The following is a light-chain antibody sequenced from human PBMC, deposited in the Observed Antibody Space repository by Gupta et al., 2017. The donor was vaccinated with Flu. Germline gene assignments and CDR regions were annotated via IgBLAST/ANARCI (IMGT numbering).Light chain of an antibody. CDR2: GAS. Sequence: ATLSVSPGERATLSCWASQSLSNNLAWYQQRPGQAPRLLIYGASTRATGIPARFSGSGSGTEFTLTISSLQSEDFAVYYCQQYKNWPPYTFGQGTKLEIK. J-gene: IGKJ2*01. CDR3: QQYKNWPPYT. V-gene: IGKV3-15*01. CDR1: QSLSNN.